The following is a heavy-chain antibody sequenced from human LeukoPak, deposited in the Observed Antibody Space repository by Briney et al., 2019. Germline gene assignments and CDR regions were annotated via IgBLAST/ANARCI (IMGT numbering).Heavy chain of an antibody. V-gene: IGHV4-39*07. J-gene: IGHJ4*02. CDR2: IYYSGST. CDR3: ARGPDY. Sequence: WVRQPPGKGLEWIGSIYYSGSTYYNPSLKSRVTISVDTSKNQFSLKLSSVTAADTAVYYCARGPDYWGQGTLVTVSS.